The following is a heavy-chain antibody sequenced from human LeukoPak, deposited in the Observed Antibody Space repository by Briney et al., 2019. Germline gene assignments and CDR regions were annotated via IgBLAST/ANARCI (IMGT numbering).Heavy chain of an antibody. CDR1: GYSFATHW. D-gene: IGHD1-7*01. CDR2: IYPGDSDT. CDR3: AQSRITGTTDWFDP. J-gene: IGHJ5*02. Sequence: GESLKISCKGSGYSFATHWIGWVRQMPGKGLEWMGIIYPGDSDTRYSPSFQGQVTISADKSISTAYLQWSSLKASDNAMYYCAQSRITGTTDWFDPWGQGTLVTVSS. V-gene: IGHV5-51*01.